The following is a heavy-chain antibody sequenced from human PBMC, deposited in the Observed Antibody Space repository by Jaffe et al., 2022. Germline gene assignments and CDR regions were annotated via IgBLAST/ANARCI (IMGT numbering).Heavy chain of an antibody. CDR1: GFTFSSYS. V-gene: IGHV3-21*01. Sequence: EVQLVESGGGLVKPGGSLRLSCAASGFTFSSYSMNWVRQAPGKGLEWVSSISSSSSYIYYADSVKGRFTISRDNAKNSLYLQMNSLRAEDTAVYYCAICPPYYYYYYMDVWGKGTTVTVSS. CDR3: AICPPYYYYYYMDV. CDR2: ISSSSSYI. J-gene: IGHJ6*03.